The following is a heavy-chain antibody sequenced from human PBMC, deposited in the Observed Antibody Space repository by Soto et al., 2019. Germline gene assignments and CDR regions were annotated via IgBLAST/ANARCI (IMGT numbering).Heavy chain of an antibody. CDR2: MNPNSGNT. J-gene: IGHJ5*02. D-gene: IGHD4-17*01. CDR1: GYTFTSYD. Sequence: QVQLVQSGAEVKKPGASVKVSCKASGYTFTSYDINWVRQATGQGLEWMGWMNPNSGNTGYAQKFQGRVTMTRNTSISTAYMELSSLRSEDTAVYYCARGGDSVDYGDYAPVNWFDPWGQGTLVTVSS. CDR3: ARGGDSVDYGDYAPVNWFDP. V-gene: IGHV1-8*01.